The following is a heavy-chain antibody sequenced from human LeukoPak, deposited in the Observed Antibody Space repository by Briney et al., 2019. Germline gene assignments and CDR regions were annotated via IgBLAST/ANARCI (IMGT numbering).Heavy chain of an antibody. V-gene: IGHV4-30-2*01. CDR1: GGSISSGGYY. Sequence: PSQTLSLTCTVSGGSISSGGYYWSWIRQPPGKGLEWIGYIYHSGSTYYNPSLKSRVTISVDRSKNQFSLKLSSVTAADTAVYYCARDSGFGWFDPWGQGTLVTVSS. D-gene: IGHD3-10*01. CDR3: ARDSGFGWFDP. J-gene: IGHJ5*02. CDR2: IYHSGST.